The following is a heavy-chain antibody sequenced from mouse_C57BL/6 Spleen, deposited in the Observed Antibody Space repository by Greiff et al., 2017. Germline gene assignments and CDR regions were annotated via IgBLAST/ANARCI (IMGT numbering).Heavy chain of an antibody. V-gene: IGHV1-53*01. CDR1: GYTFTSYW. J-gene: IGHJ2*01. CDR2: INPSNGGT. Sequence: QVQLQQPGTELVKPGASVKLSCKASGYTFTSYWMHWVKQRPGQGLEWIGNINPSNGGTNYNEKFKSKASLTVDKSSSTAYMQLSSLTSEDSAVYYCARSSYNEDYFDYWGQGTTLTVSS. CDR3: ARSSYNEDYFDY. D-gene: IGHD1-1*01.